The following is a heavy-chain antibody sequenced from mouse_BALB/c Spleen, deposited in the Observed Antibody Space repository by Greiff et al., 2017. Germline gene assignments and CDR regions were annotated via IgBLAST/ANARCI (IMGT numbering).Heavy chain of an antibody. CDR1: GYTFTSYT. V-gene: IGHV1-4*01. Sequence: VQLQQSGAELARPGASVKMSCKASGYTFTSYTMHWVKQRPGQGLEWIGYINPSSGYTNYNQKFKDKATLTADKSSSTAYMQLSSLTSEDSAVYYCAREETGIAWFAYWGQGTLVTVSA. D-gene: IGHD4-1*01. CDR2: INPSSGYT. J-gene: IGHJ3*01. CDR3: AREETGIAWFAY.